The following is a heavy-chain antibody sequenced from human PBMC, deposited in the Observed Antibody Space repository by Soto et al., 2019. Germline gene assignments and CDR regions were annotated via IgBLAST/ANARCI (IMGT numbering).Heavy chain of an antibody. Sequence: QVQLQQWGAGLLKPSETLSRSCAANGESLSGYYWSWIRQSPDKGLEWIGKIRHSGTTDYNPSPESRVTLSIDTSMNQLSLKLTSVTAADTAIFYCARFKRGTYSWNSRHYSYYGFDVWGQGTTVTVS. V-gene: IGHV4-34*01. D-gene: IGHD1-7*01. CDR3: ARFKRGTYSWNSRHYSYYGFDV. CDR2: IRHSGTT. CDR1: GESLSGYY. J-gene: IGHJ6*02.